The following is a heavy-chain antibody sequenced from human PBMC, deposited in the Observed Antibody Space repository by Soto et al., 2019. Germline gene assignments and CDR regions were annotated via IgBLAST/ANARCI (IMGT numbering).Heavy chain of an antibody. CDR1: GFNFNNYG. CDR2: IWNDGNGY. J-gene: IGHJ6*02. CDR3: ARRQISPPTRGAASARGGMDV. Sequence: QVQLVESGGGVVQPGRSLRLSCATSGFNFNNYGMHWVRQAPGKGLAWVAVIWNDGNGYYYANSVKGRFTISRDNSKNTLYLQRSSLRAEDTAVYYCARRQISPPTRGAASARGGMDVWGQGTTVTVSS. D-gene: IGHD6-13*01. V-gene: IGHV3-33*01.